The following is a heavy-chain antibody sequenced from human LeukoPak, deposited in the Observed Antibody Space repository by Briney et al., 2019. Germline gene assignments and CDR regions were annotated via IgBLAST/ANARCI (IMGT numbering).Heavy chain of an antibody. CDR1: GYTFTGYY. D-gene: IGHD3-3*01. V-gene: IGHV1-2*02. CDR3: ARELVRQDGDFWSGYYYYYYGMDV. Sequence: ASVKVSCKASGYTFTGYYMHWVRQAPGQGLEWMGWINPNSGGTNYAQKFQGRVTMTRDTSIGTAYMELSRLRSDDTAVYYCARELVRQDGDFWSGYYYYYYGMDVWGQGTTVTVSS. J-gene: IGHJ6*02. CDR2: INPNSGGT.